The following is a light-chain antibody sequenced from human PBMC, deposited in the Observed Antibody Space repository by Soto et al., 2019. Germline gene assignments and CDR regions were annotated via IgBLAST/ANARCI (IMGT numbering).Light chain of an antibody. J-gene: IGLJ1*01. Sequence: QSILGPSAFVSVSPGESVSISSTETSGDVGAYDAVSSYQQHPGKAPQVIIYRGTKRPSGVSTRFSGSVSGNTASLTVSGLQAEDEAEYFCCASAPASTYVFGTATKVPVL. CDR3: CASAPASTYV. V-gene: IGLV2-23*01. CDR2: RGT. CDR1: SGDVGAYDA.